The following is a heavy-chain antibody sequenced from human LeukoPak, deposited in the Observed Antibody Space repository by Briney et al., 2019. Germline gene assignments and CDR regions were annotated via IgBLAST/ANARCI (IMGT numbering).Heavy chain of an antibody. J-gene: IGHJ4*02. D-gene: IGHD2-15*01. Sequence: GGSLRLSCAASGFTFSSYGMQWVRQAPGKGLEWVAFIRYDGSNKYYADSVKGRFTISRDNSKNTLYLQMNSLRAEDTAVYYCAKDVVPSGNAGYFDYWGQGTLVTVSS. V-gene: IGHV3-30*02. CDR3: AKDVVPSGNAGYFDY. CDR2: IRYDGSNK. CDR1: GFTFSSYG.